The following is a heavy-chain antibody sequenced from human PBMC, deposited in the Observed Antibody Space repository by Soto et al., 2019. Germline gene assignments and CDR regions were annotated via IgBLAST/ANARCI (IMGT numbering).Heavy chain of an antibody. J-gene: IGHJ4*02. CDR2: ISYDGSNK. CDR1: GFTFSSYG. V-gene: IGHV3-30*18. CDR3: AKVSRSSSGAYYFDY. Sequence: GGSLRLSCAASGFTFSSYGMHWVRQAPGKGLEWVAVISYDGSNKYYADSVKGRFTISRDNSKNTLYLQMNSLRAEDTAVYYCAKVSRSSSGAYYFDYWGQGTLVTVSS. D-gene: IGHD6-6*01.